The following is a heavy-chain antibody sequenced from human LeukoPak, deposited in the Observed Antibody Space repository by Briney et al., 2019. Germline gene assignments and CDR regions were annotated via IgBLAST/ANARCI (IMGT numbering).Heavy chain of an antibody. V-gene: IGHV3-7*01. J-gene: IGHJ4*02. D-gene: IGHD5-12*01. CDR2: IKEDGSAK. Sequence: PGGSLRLSCAASGFTFSSYWMSWVRQAPGKGLEWVANIKEDGSAKYYVDSVKGRLTISRDNAKNSLYLQMNNLSAEDTAVYYCVRDSPGYGAYDFDWGQGTLVTVSS. CDR3: VRDSPGYGAYDFD. CDR1: GFTFSSYW.